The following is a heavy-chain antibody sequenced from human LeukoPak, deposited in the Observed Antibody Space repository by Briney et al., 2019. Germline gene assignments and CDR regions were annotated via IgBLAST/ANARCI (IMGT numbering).Heavy chain of an antibody. Sequence: GGSLRLSCAASGFIFSKNWMSWVRQAPGKGLEWVANIKQDGSEQYYVDSVRGRFITSRDNAKNTLFLQMNSLGSEDTAVYYCVSRAYCGGNCPSHFDYWGRGTLVTVSS. V-gene: IGHV3-7*03. D-gene: IGHD2-21*02. J-gene: IGHJ4*02. CDR1: GFIFSKNW. CDR3: VSRAYCGGNCPSHFDY. CDR2: IKQDGSEQ.